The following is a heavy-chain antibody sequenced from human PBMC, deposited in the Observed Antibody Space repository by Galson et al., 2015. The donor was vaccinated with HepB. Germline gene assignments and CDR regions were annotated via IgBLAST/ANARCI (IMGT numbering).Heavy chain of an antibody. CDR2: IHPIGGTT. CDR3: ARDAIIYDFWRGYGPGNHGMDI. D-gene: IGHD3-3*01. Sequence: SVKVSCKASGYTFTSYYIHWVRQAPGQGLEWMGIIHPIGGTTSYAHKFQDRVTMTRDTSTSTVYMELSSLVSEDTAVYYCARDAIIYDFWRGYGPGNHGMDIWGQGTMVSVSS. V-gene: IGHV1-46*01. CDR1: GYTFTSYY. J-gene: IGHJ6*02.